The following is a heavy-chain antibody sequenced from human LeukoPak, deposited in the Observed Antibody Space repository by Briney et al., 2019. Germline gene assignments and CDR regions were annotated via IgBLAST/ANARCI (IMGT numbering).Heavy chain of an antibody. CDR1: GYDFTKYW. V-gene: IGHV5-51*01. CDR3: ARREWELPGYYFDY. CDR2: IYPGDSDA. J-gene: IGHJ4*02. D-gene: IGHD1-26*01. Sequence: GESLKISCKASGYDFTKYWIGWVRQMPGKGLEWMGIIYPGDSDARDAGYRPSFQGQVTISADKSITTAYLQWRSLKASDTAMYYCARREWELPGYYFDYWGQGTLVTVSS.